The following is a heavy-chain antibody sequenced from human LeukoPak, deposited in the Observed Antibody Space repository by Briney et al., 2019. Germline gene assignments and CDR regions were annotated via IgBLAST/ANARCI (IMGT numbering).Heavy chain of an antibody. D-gene: IGHD3-10*01. J-gene: IGHJ4*02. CDR2: VSDSGAGT. Sequence: GGSLRLSCAASGFTFSSYAMTWVRQAPGKGLEWVSAVSDSGAGTYHADSVKGRFTISRDKSKNTLYLQMNSLRAEDTAVYYCAKTMVRGWYHFDYWGQGTLVTVSS. CDR3: AKTMVRGWYHFDY. V-gene: IGHV3-23*01. CDR1: GFTFSSYA.